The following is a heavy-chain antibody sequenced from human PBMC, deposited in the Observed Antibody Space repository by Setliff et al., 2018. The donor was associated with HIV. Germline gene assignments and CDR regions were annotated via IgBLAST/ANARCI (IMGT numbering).Heavy chain of an antibody. CDR1: GYSFTNYG. V-gene: IGHV1-18*01. CDR2: ISAYNGNT. D-gene: IGHD1-26*01. CDR3: ARGSGSYSLRSMDV. J-gene: IGHJ6*03. Sequence: EASVKVSCKASGYSFTNYGISWVRQAPGQGLEWMGWISAYNGNTNYAQKVQGRVTMATDTSTSTSYMELRSLRSDDTAVYYCARGSGSYSLRSMDVWGKGTTVTVSS.